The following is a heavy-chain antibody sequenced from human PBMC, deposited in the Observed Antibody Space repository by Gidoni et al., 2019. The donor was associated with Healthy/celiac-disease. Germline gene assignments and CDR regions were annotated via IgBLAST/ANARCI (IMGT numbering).Heavy chain of an antibody. D-gene: IGHD2-2*01. Sequence: QVQLVESGGGVVQPGRSLRLSCAASGFTFSSYGMHWVRQAPGKGLEWVAVISYDGSNKYYADSVKGRFTISRDNSKNTLYLQMNSLRAEDTAVYYCAKDFYPSIPAAMVWWFDPWGQGTLVTVSS. CDR2: ISYDGSNK. V-gene: IGHV3-30*18. CDR3: AKDFYPSIPAAMVWWFDP. J-gene: IGHJ5*02. CDR1: GFTFSSYG.